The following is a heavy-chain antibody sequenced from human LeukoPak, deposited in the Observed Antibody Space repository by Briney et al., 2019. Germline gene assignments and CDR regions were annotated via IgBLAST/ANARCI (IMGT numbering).Heavy chain of an antibody. CDR1: GFTVSSNY. V-gene: IGHV3-53*01. D-gene: IGHD2-8*01. J-gene: IGHJ6*02. CDR3: ARVQTVDGYYYYGMDV. CDR2: IYSGGST. Sequence: GGSLRLSCAASGFTVSSNYMSWVRQAPGKGLEWVSVIYSGGSTHYADSVKGRFTISRDNSKNTLYLQMNSLRAEDTAVYYCARVQTVDGYYYYGMDVWGQGTTVTVSS.